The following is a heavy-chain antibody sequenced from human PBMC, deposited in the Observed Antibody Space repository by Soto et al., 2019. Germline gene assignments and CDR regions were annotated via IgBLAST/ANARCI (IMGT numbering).Heavy chain of an antibody. V-gene: IGHV3-73*01. J-gene: IGHJ4*02. Sequence: PGGSLRLSCAASGFSFSGSTLHWVRQASGKGLEWVGRIRSKPNSYATTYAESVKGRFTISRDDSKNTAYLQMNSLKTEDTAVYYCTRTLFGVLSTYYFDDWGQGNLVPVSS. CDR1: GFSFSGST. CDR3: TRTLFGVLSTYYFDD. D-gene: IGHD3-3*01. CDR2: IRSKPNSYAT.